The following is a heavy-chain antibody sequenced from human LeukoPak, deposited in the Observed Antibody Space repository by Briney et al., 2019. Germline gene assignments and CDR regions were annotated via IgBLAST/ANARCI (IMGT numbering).Heavy chain of an antibody. CDR1: GGSISSGDYY. D-gene: IGHD3-9*01. J-gene: IGHJ3*02. CDR3: AREPLLSYGILTGDAFDI. Sequence: SSQTLSLTCTVSGGSISSGDYYWSWIRQPPGKGLEWIGYIYYSGSTYYNPSLKSRVTISVDTSKNQFSLKLSSVTAADTAVYYCAREPLLSYGILTGDAFDIWGQGTMVTVSS. V-gene: IGHV4-30-4*01. CDR2: IYYSGST.